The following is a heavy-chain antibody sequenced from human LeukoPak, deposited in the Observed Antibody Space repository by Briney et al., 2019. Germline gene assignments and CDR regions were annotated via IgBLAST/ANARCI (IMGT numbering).Heavy chain of an antibody. Sequence: ASVKVSCKASGGTLSSYSNSLVRQAPGQGLGWMGGIIPIFGTANYAQKFQGRVTITADESTSTAYMELGSLRSEDTAVYYCARTQIDHVKYGMDVWGKGTTVTVSS. CDR1: GGTLSSYS. V-gene: IGHV1-69*01. CDR3: ARTQIDHVKYGMDV. J-gene: IGHJ6*04. CDR2: IIPIFGTA.